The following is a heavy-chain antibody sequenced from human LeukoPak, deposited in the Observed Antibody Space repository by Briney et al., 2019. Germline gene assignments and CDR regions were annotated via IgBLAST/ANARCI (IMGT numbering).Heavy chain of an antibody. Sequence: ETLSLTCTVSGGSISSSSYYWGWIRQPPGKGLEWIGRIYYSGSTYYNPSLKSRVTISVDTSKNQFSLKLSSVTAADTAVYYCARDNSDSSGYIPYYFDYWGQGTLVTVSS. CDR2: IYYSGST. CDR3: ARDNSDSSGYIPYYFDY. J-gene: IGHJ4*02. V-gene: IGHV4-39*07. CDR1: GGSISSSSYY. D-gene: IGHD3-22*01.